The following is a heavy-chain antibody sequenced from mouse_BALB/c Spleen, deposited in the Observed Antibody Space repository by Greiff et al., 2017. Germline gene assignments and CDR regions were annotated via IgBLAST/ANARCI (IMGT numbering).Heavy chain of an antibody. CDR1: GFTFSDYY. J-gene: IGHJ3*01. V-gene: IGHV5-4*02. D-gene: IGHD2-2*01. CDR3: ARGGYDGFAY. CDR2: ISDGGSYT. Sequence: EVMLVESGGGLVKPGGSLKLSCAASGFTFSDYYMYWVRQTPEKRLEWVATISDGGSYTYYPDSVKGRFTISRDNAKNNLYLQMSSLKSEDTAMYYCARGGYDGFAYWGQGTLVTVSA.